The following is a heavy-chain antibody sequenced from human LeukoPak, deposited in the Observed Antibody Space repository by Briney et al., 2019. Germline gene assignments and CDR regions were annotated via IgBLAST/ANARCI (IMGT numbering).Heavy chain of an antibody. J-gene: IGHJ4*02. D-gene: IGHD3-22*01. CDR1: GFSLSTRGVG. CDR2: IYWNDDK. Sequence: SGPTLVKPTQTLTLTCTFSGFSLSTRGVGVGWIRQPPGKALEWLALIYWNDDKRYSPSLKSRLTITKDTSKNQVVLTMTNMDPVDTATYYCAHPSFYYYDSSGSPFDYWGQGTLVTVSS. CDR3: AHPSFYYYDSSGSPFDY. V-gene: IGHV2-5*01.